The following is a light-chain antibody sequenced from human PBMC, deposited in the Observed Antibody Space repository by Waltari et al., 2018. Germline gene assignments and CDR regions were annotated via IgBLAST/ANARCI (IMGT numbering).Light chain of an antibody. CDR1: HLGDKY. CDR3: QVWDGTTGV. CDR2: RDT. V-gene: IGLV3-1*01. Sequence: SYELTQPPSVSVSQGQTASLTCSGDHLGDKYACWYQQKPGQSPVLVIYRDTKRPSGIPERFSGSNAGNTATLTISGTQAMDEADYYCQVWDGTTGVFGTGTKVTVL. J-gene: IGLJ1*01.